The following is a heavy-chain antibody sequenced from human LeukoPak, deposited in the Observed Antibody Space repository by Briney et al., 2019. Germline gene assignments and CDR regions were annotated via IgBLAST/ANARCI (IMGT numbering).Heavy chain of an antibody. D-gene: IGHD3-10*01. Sequence: GASVKVSCKASGYTFTGYYIHWVRQAPGQGLEWMGWINPNTGGTNYAQKFQGRVTMTRDTSISTAYMELSRLRSDDTAVYYCARADYYGSGSYYIGNWFDPWAREPWSPSPQ. J-gene: IGHJ5*02. CDR1: GYTFTGYY. CDR2: INPNTGGT. CDR3: ARADYYGSGSYYIGNWFDP. V-gene: IGHV1-2*02.